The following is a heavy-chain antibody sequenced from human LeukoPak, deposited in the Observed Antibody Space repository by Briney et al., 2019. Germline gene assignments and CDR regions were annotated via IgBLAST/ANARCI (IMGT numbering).Heavy chain of an antibody. CDR3: ARDGGAGLRVEYYFDY. CDR2: ISSSGSYI. Sequence: GGSLRLSCAASGFTFSSYSMNWVRQAPGKGLEWVSSISSSGSYIFYADSVRGRFTISRDNAKNSLYLQMNSLRAEDTAVYYCARDGGAGLRVEYYFDYWGQGTLVTVSS. CDR1: GFTFSSYS. J-gene: IGHJ4*02. V-gene: IGHV3-21*01. D-gene: IGHD3-3*01.